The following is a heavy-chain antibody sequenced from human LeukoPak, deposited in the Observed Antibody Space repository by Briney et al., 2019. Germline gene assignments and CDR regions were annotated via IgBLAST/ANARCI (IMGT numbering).Heavy chain of an antibody. D-gene: IGHD6-19*01. CDR1: GFTFSSYS. CDR3: ARRYSSGGLVTYFDL. V-gene: IGHV3-21*01. Sequence: GGSLRLSCAASGFTFSSYSMNWVRQAPGKGLEWVSSISSSSSYIYYADSVKGRFTISRDNAKNSLYLQMNSLRAEDTAVYYCARRYSSGGLVTYFDLWGRGTLVTVSS. J-gene: IGHJ2*01. CDR2: ISSSSSYI.